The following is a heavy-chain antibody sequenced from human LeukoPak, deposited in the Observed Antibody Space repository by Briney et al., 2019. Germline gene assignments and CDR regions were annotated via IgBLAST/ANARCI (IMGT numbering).Heavy chain of an antibody. V-gene: IGHV4-38-2*01. Sequence: PSETLSLTSVVSSYSFSGGYYWGWIRQPPGKGLEWIGSISHSASTYYNPSLKSRVTMSIDTSRNQFSLKLSSVTAADTAVYYCARRYYYDTIGYYDYWGQGTLVTVSP. CDR2: ISHSAST. CDR3: ARRYYYDTIGYYDY. CDR1: SYSFSGGYY. D-gene: IGHD3-22*01. J-gene: IGHJ4*02.